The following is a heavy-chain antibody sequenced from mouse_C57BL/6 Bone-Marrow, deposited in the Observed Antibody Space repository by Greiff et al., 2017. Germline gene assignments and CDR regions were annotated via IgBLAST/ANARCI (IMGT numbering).Heavy chain of an antibody. CDR1: GYTFTSYW. CDR3: ARLGYGNLYYFDY. CDR2: IYPSDSET. J-gene: IGHJ2*01. D-gene: IGHD2-1*01. Sequence: QVQLQQPGAELVRPGSSVKLSCKASGYTFTSYWMDWVKQRPGQGLEWIGNIYPSDSETHYNQKFKDKATLTVDKSSSTAYMQLSSLPSEDSAVYYCARLGYGNLYYFDYWGQGTTLTVSS. V-gene: IGHV1-61*01.